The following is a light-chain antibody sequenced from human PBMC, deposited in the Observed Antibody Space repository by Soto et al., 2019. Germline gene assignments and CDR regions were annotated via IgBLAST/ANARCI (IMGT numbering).Light chain of an antibody. CDR3: QHYGSSSWT. CDR2: AAS. J-gene: IGKJ1*01. CDR1: QSISSSD. V-gene: IGKV3-20*01. Sequence: EIVLTQSPGTLSLSPGERSTLSFRSSQSISSSDLAWYQHRPGQAPRLLIYAASSRATGIPVRFSGSGSGTDFTLSISRLEPEDFAVYYCQHYGSSSWTFGQGTKVDIK.